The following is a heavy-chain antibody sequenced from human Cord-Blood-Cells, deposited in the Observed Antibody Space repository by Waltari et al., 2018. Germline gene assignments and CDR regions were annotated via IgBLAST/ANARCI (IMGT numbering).Heavy chain of an antibody. V-gene: IGHV1-69*06. J-gene: IGHJ4*02. D-gene: IGHD7-27*01. Sequence: QVQLVQSGAEVKKPGSAVQVACEASGGTFSSSAISRVRQAPGQGLEWMGGIIPIFGTANYAQKFQGRVTITADKSTSTAYMELSSLRSEDTAVYYCARRPLGIRRGYFDYWGQGTLVTVSS. CDR2: IIPIFGTA. CDR1: GGTFSSSA. CDR3: ARRPLGIRRGYFDY.